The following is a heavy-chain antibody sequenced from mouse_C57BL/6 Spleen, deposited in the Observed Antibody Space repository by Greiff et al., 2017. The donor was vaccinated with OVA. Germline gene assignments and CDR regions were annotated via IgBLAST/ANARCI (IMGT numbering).Heavy chain of an antibody. CDR3: ARASSGFAWFAY. D-gene: IGHD6-1*01. V-gene: IGHV1-26*01. J-gene: IGHJ3*01. CDR1: GYTFTDYY. CDR2: INPSNGGT. Sequence: EVQVVESGPELVKPGASVKISCKASGYTFTDYYMNWVKQSHGKSLEWIGYINPSNGGTSYNETFKGQATLTVDHSSSTAYMELRSLTSEDSAVYDCARASSGFAWFAYWGQGTLVTVSA.